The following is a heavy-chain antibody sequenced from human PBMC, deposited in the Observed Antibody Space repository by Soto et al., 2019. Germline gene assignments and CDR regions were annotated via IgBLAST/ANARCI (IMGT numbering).Heavy chain of an antibody. D-gene: IGHD6-6*01. V-gene: IGHV4-39*01. CDR2: IYYSGST. J-gene: IGHJ5*02. CDR1: GGSISSSSYY. CDR3: ARQNPMRAAPPPRRWFDP. Sequence: QLQLQESGPGLVKPSETLSLTCTVSGGSISSSSYYWGWIRQPPGKGLEGIGSIYYSGSTYYNPSLKSRVTLTEDTSKNQFSLKLSSVTAADTAVYYCARQNPMRAAPPPRRWFDPWGQGTLVTVSS.